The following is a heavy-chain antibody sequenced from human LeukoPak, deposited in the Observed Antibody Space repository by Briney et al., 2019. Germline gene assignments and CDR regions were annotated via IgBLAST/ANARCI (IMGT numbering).Heavy chain of an antibody. D-gene: IGHD5-24*01. J-gene: IGHJ4*02. V-gene: IGHV1-69*06. CDR3: ARGIDAYKLDY. CDR2: IIPIFGTA. Sequence: ASVKVSCKASGGTFSSYAISWVRQAPGQGLEWMGGIIPIFGTANYAQKFQGRVTITADKSTSTAYMELSSLRSEDTAVYYCARGIDAYKLDYWGQGTLVTVSS. CDR1: GGTFSSYA.